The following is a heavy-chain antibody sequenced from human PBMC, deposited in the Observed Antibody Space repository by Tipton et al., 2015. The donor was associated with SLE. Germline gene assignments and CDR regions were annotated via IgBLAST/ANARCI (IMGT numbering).Heavy chain of an antibody. CDR1: GFTFRSYA. V-gene: IGHV3-30*19. D-gene: IGHD4-23*01. CDR3: ARDADYGGNPPWYAFDI. CDR2: ISYDGSNK. Sequence: SLRLSCAASGFTFRSYAMHWVRQAPGKGLEWVAVISYDGSNKYFADSLKGRFTISRDNSKNTLYLQMNSLRAEDTAVYYCARDADYGGNPPWYAFDIWGQGTMVTVSS. J-gene: IGHJ3*02.